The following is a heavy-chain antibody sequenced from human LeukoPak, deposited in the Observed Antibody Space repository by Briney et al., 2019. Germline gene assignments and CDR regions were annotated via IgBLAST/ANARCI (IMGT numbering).Heavy chain of an antibody. J-gene: IGHJ5*02. Sequence: RPSQTLSLTCTVSGGSISSGGYYWSWIRQHPGKGLEWIGYIYYSGSTNYNPSLKSRVTISVDTSKNQFSLKLSSVTAADTAVYYCARDQLPSAHYYGSGSYYPRTNWFDPWGQGTLVTVSS. CDR1: GGSISSGGYY. D-gene: IGHD3-10*01. CDR3: ARDQLPSAHYYGSGSYYPRTNWFDP. CDR2: IYYSGST. V-gene: IGHV4-61*08.